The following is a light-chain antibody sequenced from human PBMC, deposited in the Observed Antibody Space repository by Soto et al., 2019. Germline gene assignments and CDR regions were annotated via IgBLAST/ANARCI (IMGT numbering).Light chain of an antibody. CDR2: DVS. CDR1: SSDVGAYNF. Sequence: QSALTHPASVSGSPGQSITISCTGTSSDVGAYNFVSWYQQHPGKAPKLMIYDVSNRPSGVSNRISGSKSGNKACLTISGLQAEDEADYYCTSHTSSGSLVFGTGTKLTVL. V-gene: IGLV2-14*03. CDR3: TSHTSSGSLV. J-gene: IGLJ1*01.